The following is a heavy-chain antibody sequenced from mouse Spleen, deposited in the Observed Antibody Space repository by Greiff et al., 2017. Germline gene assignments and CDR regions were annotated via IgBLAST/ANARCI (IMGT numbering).Heavy chain of an antibody. CDR1: GFTFSSYG. V-gene: IGHV5-6*01. J-gene: IGHJ2*01. Sequence: EVKVVESGGDLVKPGGSLKLSCAASGFTFSSYGMSWVRQTPDKRLEWVATISSGGSYTYYPDSVKGRFTISRDNAKNTLYLQMSSLKSEDTAMYYCARHELYYGSPFDYWGQGTTLTVSS. CDR3: ARHELYYGSPFDY. D-gene: IGHD1-1*01. CDR2: ISSGGSYT.